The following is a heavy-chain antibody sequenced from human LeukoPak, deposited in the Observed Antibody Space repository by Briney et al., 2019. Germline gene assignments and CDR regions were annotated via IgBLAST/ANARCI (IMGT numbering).Heavy chain of an antibody. CDR1: GITFSTAW. V-gene: IGHV3-15*01. D-gene: IGHD3-10*01. CDR2: IKSKIGGATA. Sequence: GGSLRLSCAASGITFSTAWMSWFRQAPGKGLEWVGRIKSKIGGATADYAAPVEDRFTISRDDSKNTLYLQMNSLKTEDTAVYYCATDRAWFDPWGQGTLVTVSS. J-gene: IGHJ5*02. CDR3: ATDRAWFDP.